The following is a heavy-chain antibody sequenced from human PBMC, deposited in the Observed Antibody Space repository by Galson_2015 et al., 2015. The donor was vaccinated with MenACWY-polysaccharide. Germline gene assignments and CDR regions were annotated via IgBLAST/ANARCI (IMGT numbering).Heavy chain of an antibody. J-gene: IGHJ6*03. CDR3: GRVRQQLGPGTFTFYYYMDV. D-gene: IGHD6-13*01. V-gene: IGHV1-69*13. Sequence: SVKVSCKASGGTFSSYAFVWVRQAPGQGLEWMGRIIPFLGTTNYTQKLQGRVTITADESTRTIYMELSSLMSEDTAVYYCGRVRQQLGPGTFTFYYYMDVWGKGTTVIVSS. CDR2: IIPFLGTT. CDR1: GGTFSSYA.